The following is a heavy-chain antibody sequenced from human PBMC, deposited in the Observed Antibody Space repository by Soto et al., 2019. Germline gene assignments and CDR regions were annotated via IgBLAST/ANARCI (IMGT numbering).Heavy chain of an antibody. CDR1: GYTFTSYA. CDR3: ATPNDYVWGSYRYEGMDV. Sequence: EASVKVSCKASGYTFTSYAMHWVRQAPGQRLEWMGWINAGNGNTKYSQKFQGRVTITRDTSASTAYMELSSLRSEDTAVYYCATPNDYVWGSYRYEGMDVWGEGKTVPVSS. J-gene: IGHJ6*04. CDR2: INAGNGNT. D-gene: IGHD3-16*02. V-gene: IGHV1-3*01.